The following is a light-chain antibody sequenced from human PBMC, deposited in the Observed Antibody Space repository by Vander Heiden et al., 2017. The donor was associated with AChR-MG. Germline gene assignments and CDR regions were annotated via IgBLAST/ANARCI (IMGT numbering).Light chain of an antibody. V-gene: IGKV1-39*01. CDR2: SAS. J-gene: IGKJ1*01. CDR1: QSMSTY. Sequence: KMPKSQSLLSASVGDTVTITCRASQSMSTYLNWYQQKPGKAPNLLIYSASTLQNGVPSRFRGSGSGTEFTLTISGLQPEDFATYFCQQTFNAGCTFGQGTTV. CDR3: QQTFNAGCT.